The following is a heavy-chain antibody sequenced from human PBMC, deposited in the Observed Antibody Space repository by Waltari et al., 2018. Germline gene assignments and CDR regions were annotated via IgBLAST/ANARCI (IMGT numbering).Heavy chain of an antibody. D-gene: IGHD6-13*01. Sequence: QVQLQQWGAGLLKPSETLSLTCAVYGGSFSGYYWSWIRPPPGRGSEWIGEINHSGSTNYNPSLKSRVTIAVDTSKNQFSLKLSSVTAADTAVYYCARRVRWAAAGSQSYYYYMDVWGKGTTVTVSS. CDR2: INHSGST. J-gene: IGHJ6*03. CDR1: GGSFSGYY. V-gene: IGHV4-34*01. CDR3: ARRVRWAAAGSQSYYYYMDV.